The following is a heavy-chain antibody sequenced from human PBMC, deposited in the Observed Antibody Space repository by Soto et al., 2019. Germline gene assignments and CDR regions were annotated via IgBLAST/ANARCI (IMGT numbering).Heavy chain of an antibody. CDR2: IYYSGST. Sequence: SETLSLTCTVSGGSISSYYWSWIRQPPGKGLEWIGYIYYSGSTNYNPSLKSRVTISVDTSKNQFSLKLSSVTAADTAVYYCARAYDILTGYYKTVGAFDIWGQGTMVTVSS. D-gene: IGHD3-9*01. CDR3: ARAYDILTGYYKTVGAFDI. V-gene: IGHV4-59*08. J-gene: IGHJ3*02. CDR1: GGSISSYY.